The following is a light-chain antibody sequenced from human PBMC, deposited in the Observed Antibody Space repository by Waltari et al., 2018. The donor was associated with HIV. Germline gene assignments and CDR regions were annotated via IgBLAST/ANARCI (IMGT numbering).Light chain of an antibody. CDR1: QSVDSSH. CDR3: QQSGGSPLYT. J-gene: IGKJ2*01. Sequence: EVVLTQSPGALSLPPGEGATLSCRASQSVDSSHLAWFQQQPGQAPRLLIYGSSTRATGITDRCSGSGSGTDFTLTISRLEPEDFAVYFCQQSGGSPLYTFGQGTKLEIK. CDR2: GSS. V-gene: IGKV3-20*01.